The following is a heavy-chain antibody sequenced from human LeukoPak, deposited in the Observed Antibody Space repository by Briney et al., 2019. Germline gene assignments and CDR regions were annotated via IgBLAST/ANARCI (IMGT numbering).Heavy chain of an antibody. CDR3: ATRERGGYCSSTSCYLGSDAFDI. CDR1: GYTFTSYD. D-gene: IGHD2-2*01. V-gene: IGHV1-8*01. Sequence: ASVKVSCKASGYTFTSYDINWVRQATGQGLEWMGWMNPKSGNTGYAQKFQGRVTITADESTSTAYMELSSLRSEDTAVYYCATRERGGYCSSTSCYLGSDAFDIWGQGTMVTVSS. CDR2: MNPKSGNT. J-gene: IGHJ3*02.